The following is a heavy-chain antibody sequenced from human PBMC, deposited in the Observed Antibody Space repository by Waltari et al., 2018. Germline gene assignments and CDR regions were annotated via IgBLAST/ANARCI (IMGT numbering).Heavy chain of an antibody. Sequence: QVQVEQSGSEVKRPGASVRVSCTVPGYTLAGLSLDGVRQGPAKGLEWRGRLDREDGETTYSQHFQGRITVTEDTSTNTAYMGLRTLVSDDTAVYFCHLTGRNIVLAGGTPSFYSYMDVWGRGTTVTVS. CDR3: HLTGRNIVLAGGTPSFYSYMDV. CDR1: GYTLAGLS. CDR2: LDREDGET. D-gene: IGHD6-13*01. V-gene: IGHV1-24*01. J-gene: IGHJ6*03.